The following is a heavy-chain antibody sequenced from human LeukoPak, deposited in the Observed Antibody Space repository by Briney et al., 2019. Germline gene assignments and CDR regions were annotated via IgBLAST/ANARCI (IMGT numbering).Heavy chain of an antibody. D-gene: IGHD1-1*01. CDR1: GLILSNNS. V-gene: IGHV3-7*01. Sequence: GGSLRLSCAVSGLILSNNSMTWVRQAPGKGLEGVASIKQDGSENYYVDSVKGRFTISRDNAKNSLYLEMNSLRAEDTALYYCVRNRYNLDVWGQGTTVTVSS. J-gene: IGHJ6*02. CDR3: VRNRYNLDV. CDR2: IKQDGSEN.